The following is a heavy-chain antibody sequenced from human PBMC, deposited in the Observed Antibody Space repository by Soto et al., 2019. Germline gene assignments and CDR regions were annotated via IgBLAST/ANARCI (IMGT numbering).Heavy chain of an antibody. CDR3: ARHLTYCSAGSCYSDFPYYGMDV. CDR2: IFYSGST. D-gene: IGHD2-15*01. J-gene: IGHJ6*02. V-gene: IGHV4-39*01. CDR1: GGSISRYY. Sequence: SETLSLTCTVSGGSISRYYWGWIRQPPGKGLEWIGSIFYSGSTYYNPSLKSRVTISVDTSKNQFSLKLSSVTAADTAVYYCARHLTYCSAGSCYSDFPYYGMDVWGQGTTVTVSS.